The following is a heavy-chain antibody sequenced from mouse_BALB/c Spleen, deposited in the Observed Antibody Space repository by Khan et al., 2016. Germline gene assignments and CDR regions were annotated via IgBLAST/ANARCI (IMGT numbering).Heavy chain of an antibody. CDR3: ARLRYYGRFAY. Sequence: EVKLLESGGGLVQPGGSLKLSCAASGFDFSRYWMSWVRQAPGKGLEWIGEINPDSSTINYTPSLKDKFIISRDNAKNTLYLQMSKVRSEDTVLYYCARLRYYGRFAYWGQGTLVTVSA. CDR2: INPDSSTI. D-gene: IGHD1-2*01. J-gene: IGHJ3*01. V-gene: IGHV4-1*02. CDR1: GFDFSRYW.